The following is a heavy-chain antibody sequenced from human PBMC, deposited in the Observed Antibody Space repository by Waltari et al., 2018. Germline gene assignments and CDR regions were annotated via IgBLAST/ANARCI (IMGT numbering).Heavy chain of an antibody. CDR2: IYYNGNT. CDR3: AREIYGGNSRPYDH. V-gene: IGHV4-59*02. CDR1: CGSVNSYY. D-gene: IGHD2-21*02. Sequence: QVQLQESGPGLVKPSETLSLTCTVSCGSVNSYYWSWIRQPPGKGLEWIGHIYYNGNTDYNPSLKSRVTILVDTSKNQVSLKLTSVTAADTALYFCAREIYGGNSRPYDHWGQGTLVTVAS. J-gene: IGHJ4*02.